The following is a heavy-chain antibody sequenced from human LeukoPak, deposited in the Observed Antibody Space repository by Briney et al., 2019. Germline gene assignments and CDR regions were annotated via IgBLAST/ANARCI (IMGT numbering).Heavy chain of an antibody. J-gene: IGHJ4*02. CDR3: ARGPQIWGRRAEEGGGGCYFDY. Sequence: GGSLRLSCAASGFTFSSYWMSWVRQAPGKGLEWVANIKQDGSEKYYVDSVKGRFTISRDNAKNSLYLQMNSLRAEDTAVYYWARGPQIWGRRAEEGGGGCYFDYWGQGTLVTVSS. D-gene: IGHD3-16*01. CDR1: GFTFSSYW. V-gene: IGHV3-7*03. CDR2: IKQDGSEK.